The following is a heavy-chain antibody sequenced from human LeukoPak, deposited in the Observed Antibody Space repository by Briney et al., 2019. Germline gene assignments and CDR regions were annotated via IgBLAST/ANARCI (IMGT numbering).Heavy chain of an antibody. CDR2: IIPIFGTA. V-gene: IGHV1-69*06. CDR3: ARENYYYYYGMDV. Sequence: VASVKVSCKASGGTFSSYAISWVRQAPGQGLEWMGGIIPIFGTANYAQKFQGRVTITADKSTSTAYMDLSSLGSEDTAVYYCARENYYYYYGMDVWGKGTTVTVSS. J-gene: IGHJ6*04. CDR1: GGTFSSYA.